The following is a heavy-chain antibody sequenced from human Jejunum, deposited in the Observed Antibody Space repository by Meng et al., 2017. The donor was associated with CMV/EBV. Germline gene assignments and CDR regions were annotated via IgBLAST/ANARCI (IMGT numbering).Heavy chain of an antibody. CDR1: YIIGHY. Sequence: YIIGHYWSWIRQSPGKGLEWIGHIYYTGRTNYNPSLKRRLTISVDTSKNQFSLKLSSVTAADTAVYYCARMMTMVRGVIKDDMDVWGQGTPVTVSS. V-gene: IGHV4-59*11. J-gene: IGHJ6*02. D-gene: IGHD3-10*01. CDR3: ARMMTMVRGVIKDDMDV. CDR2: IYYTGRT.